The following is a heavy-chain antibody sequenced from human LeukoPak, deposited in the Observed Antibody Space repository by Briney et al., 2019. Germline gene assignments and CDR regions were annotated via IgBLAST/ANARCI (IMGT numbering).Heavy chain of an antibody. J-gene: IGHJ4*02. CDR3: GKDSDGNDGLDY. Sequence: GRSLRLSCAASGFTFDVEAMHWVRQAAGKVLEWVALIGWVGSSTYYADSGKGRFTISRDNSKNSMYLQMTSLMAEDTALSYCGKDSDGNDGLDYWGQGTLVTVSS. V-gene: IGHV3-43D*04. CDR2: IGWVGSST. CDR1: GFTFDVEA. D-gene: IGHD1-1*01.